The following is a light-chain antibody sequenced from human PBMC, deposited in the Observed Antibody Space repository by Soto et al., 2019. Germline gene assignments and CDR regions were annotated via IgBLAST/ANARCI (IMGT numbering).Light chain of an antibody. J-gene: IGKJ4*01. CDR3: QQYNNWPLT. CDR1: QTVNNN. Sequence: EIVMTQSPATLSVSPGERATLSCRASQTVNNNLAWYQQKPGQAPRLLIYGASPRATGIPARFSGSGSGTDFTLTISSLQSEDFAVYYCQQYNNWPLTFGGGTKVEIK. V-gene: IGKV3-15*01. CDR2: GAS.